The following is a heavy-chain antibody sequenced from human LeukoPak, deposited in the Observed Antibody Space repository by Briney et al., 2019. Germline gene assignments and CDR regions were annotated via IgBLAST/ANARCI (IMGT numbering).Heavy chain of an antibody. CDR3: ARERYYYGSGSLLDY. CDR1: GFSFSSYW. J-gene: IGHJ4*02. D-gene: IGHD3-10*01. CDR2: INSDGSST. Sequence: GGSLRLSCAASGFSFSSYWVHWVRQAPGKGLVWVSRINSDGSSTSYADSVKGRFTISRGNAKNTLYLQMNSLRAEDTAVYYCARERYYYGSGSLLDYWGQGTLVTVSS. V-gene: IGHV3-74*01.